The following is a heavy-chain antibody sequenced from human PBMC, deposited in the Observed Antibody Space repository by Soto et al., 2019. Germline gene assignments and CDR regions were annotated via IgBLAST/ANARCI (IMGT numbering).Heavy chain of an antibody. CDR1: GGSISSGDYY. CDR3: ARISSRMINAFDI. CDR2: IYYSGNT. Sequence: SETLSLTCTVSGGSISSGDYYWSWIRQPPGKGLEWIGYIYYSGNTYYNLSLKSRVTISVDTSKNQFSLKLSSVTAADTAVYCCARISSRMINAFDIWGQGTMVTVSS. J-gene: IGHJ3*02. V-gene: IGHV4-30-4*01. D-gene: IGHD3-16*01.